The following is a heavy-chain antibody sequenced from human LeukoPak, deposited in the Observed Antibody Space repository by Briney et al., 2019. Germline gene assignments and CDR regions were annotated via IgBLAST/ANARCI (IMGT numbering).Heavy chain of an antibody. CDR1: GFTFSNHA. D-gene: IGHD2-15*01. V-gene: IGHV3-23*01. Sequence: GGSLRLSCAASGFTFSNHAMSWVRQATGKGLQWVAVISGGGRTTEYADFVKGRFTISRDNSKNTLSLQMNSLTVEDTAIYFCAKNVVVKRYIDFWGQGTLVTVSS. J-gene: IGHJ4*02. CDR2: ISGGGRTT. CDR3: AKNVVVKRYIDF.